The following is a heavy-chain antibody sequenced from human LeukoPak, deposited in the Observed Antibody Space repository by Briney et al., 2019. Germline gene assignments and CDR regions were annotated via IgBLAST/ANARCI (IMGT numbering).Heavy chain of an antibody. Sequence: GGSLRFSVAASGFTLISYGINWVRKAQGRGRNWLPNIKQDGSEKYYVDSVQGRFTISRDNAKNSLYLQMNSLRADDTAVYYCARARAPVTRISSFDIWGQGTMVTVSS. CDR1: GFTLISYG. J-gene: IGHJ3*02. V-gene: IGHV3-7*01. CDR2: IKQDGSEK. CDR3: ARARAPVTRISSFDI. D-gene: IGHD4-17*01.